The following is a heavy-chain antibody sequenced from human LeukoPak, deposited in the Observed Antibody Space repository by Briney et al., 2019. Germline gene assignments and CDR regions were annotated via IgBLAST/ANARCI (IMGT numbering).Heavy chain of an antibody. D-gene: IGHD3-9*01. CDR2: IRYDGSNK. CDR1: GFTFSSYG. Sequence: GGSLRLSCAASGFTFSSYGMHWVRQAPGKGLEWVAFIRYDGSNKYYADSVKGRFTISRDNSKNTLYLQMSSLRAEDTAVYYCAKDLYYDILTGPLDYWGQGTLVTVSS. V-gene: IGHV3-30*02. J-gene: IGHJ4*02. CDR3: AKDLYYDILTGPLDY.